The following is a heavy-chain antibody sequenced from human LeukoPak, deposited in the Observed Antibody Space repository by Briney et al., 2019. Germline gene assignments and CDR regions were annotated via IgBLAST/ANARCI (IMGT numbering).Heavy chain of an antibody. CDR1: GFTFSTYS. Sequence: GGSLRLSCAAPGFTFSTYSMNWVRQAPGKGLEWVSGITGSGANTYYADSVKGRFTISRDNSKNTLYLRMNSLRAEDTAVYYCYYYDSSGFYPQTKIDYWGQGTLVTVSS. V-gene: IGHV3-23*01. CDR2: ITGSGANT. CDR3: YYYDSSGFYPQTKIDY. J-gene: IGHJ4*02. D-gene: IGHD3-22*01.